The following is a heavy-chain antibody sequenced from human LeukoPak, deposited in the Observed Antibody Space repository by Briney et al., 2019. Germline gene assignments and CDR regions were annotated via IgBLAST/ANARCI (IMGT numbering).Heavy chain of an antibody. J-gene: IGHJ6*04. CDR2: IRTKTYAEAT. CDR1: GYTFGDYA. CDR3: SRGLRFPDV. D-gene: IGHD3-3*01. V-gene: IGHV3-49*03. Sequence: GGSLRLSCTVSGYTFGDYALTWFRQAPGKGLEGVGFIRTKTYAEATEYAASVKGGFTFSRDDSNSIAHLQMNSLKTEDTAVYYCSRGLRFPDVWGKGTTVTVSS.